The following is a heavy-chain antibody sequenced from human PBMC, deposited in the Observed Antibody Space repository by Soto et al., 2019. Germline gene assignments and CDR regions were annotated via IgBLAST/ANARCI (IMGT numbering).Heavy chain of an antibody. CDR2: ISAYNGNT. J-gene: IGHJ5*02. CDR1: GYTFTSYG. D-gene: IGHD2-2*01. Sequence: GASVKVSCKASGYTFTSYGISWVRQAPGQGPEWMGWISAYNGNTNYAQKLQGRVTMTTDTSTSTAYMELRSLRSDDSAVYYCARDRHEDIVVVPAANWFDPWGRGTLVTVSS. V-gene: IGHV1-18*04. CDR3: ARDRHEDIVVVPAANWFDP.